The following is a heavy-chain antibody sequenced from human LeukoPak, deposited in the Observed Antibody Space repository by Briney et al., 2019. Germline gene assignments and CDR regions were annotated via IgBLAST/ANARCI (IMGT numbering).Heavy chain of an antibody. V-gene: IGHV5-51*01. D-gene: IGHD1-26*01. Sequence: GESLKISCKGSGYSFTSYWIGWVRQMPGKGLKWMGIIYPGDSDTRYSPSFQGQVTISADKSISTAYLQWSSLKASDTAMYYCARSTGELRNGYYYYYGMDVWGQGTTVTVSS. J-gene: IGHJ6*02. CDR3: ARSTGELRNGYYYYYGMDV. CDR2: IYPGDSDT. CDR1: GYSFTSYW.